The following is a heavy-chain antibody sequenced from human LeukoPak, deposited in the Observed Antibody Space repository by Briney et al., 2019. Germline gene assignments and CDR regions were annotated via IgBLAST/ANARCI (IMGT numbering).Heavy chain of an antibody. CDR3: VGDQVDNVGWLT. V-gene: IGHV3-64D*06. CDR2: INGDGRTT. D-gene: IGHD5-12*01. J-gene: IGHJ5*02. CDR1: GFIFSTYT. Sequence: PGGSLGLSCSASGFIFSTYTMYWVRQAPGKGLEFVSVINGDGRTTYYADSVKGRFTISRDNSKNTLYLQMNSLRAEDTAVYYCVGDQVDNVGWLTWGQGTRVTVSS.